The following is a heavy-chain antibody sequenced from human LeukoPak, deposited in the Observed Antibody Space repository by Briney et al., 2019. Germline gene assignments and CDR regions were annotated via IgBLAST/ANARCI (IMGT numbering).Heavy chain of an antibody. CDR2: INWNGGST. V-gene: IGHV3-20*04. D-gene: IGHD6-19*01. CDR3: ARDPPYSSGWVYYYYYYMDV. J-gene: IGHJ6*03. CDR1: GFTFDDYG. Sequence: PGGSLRLSCAASGFTFDDYGMSWVRHAPGKGLEWVSGINWNGGSTGYADSVKGRFTISRDNAKNSLYLQMNSLRAEDTALYYCARDPPYSSGWVYYYYYYMDVWGKGTTVTVSS.